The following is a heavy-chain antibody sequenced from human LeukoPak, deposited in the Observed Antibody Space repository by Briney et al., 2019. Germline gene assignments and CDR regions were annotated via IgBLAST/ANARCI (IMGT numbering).Heavy chain of an antibody. Sequence: QPGGSLRLSCAASGFTFSSYWMSWVRKAPGKGLECVANIKQDGSEKYYVDSVKGRFTISRDNAKNSLYLQMNSLRAEDTAVYYCAKDLPHYYDSSGPGAFDIWGQGTMVTVSS. J-gene: IGHJ3*02. CDR2: IKQDGSEK. CDR3: AKDLPHYYDSSGPGAFDI. CDR1: GFTFSSYW. V-gene: IGHV3-7*01. D-gene: IGHD3-22*01.